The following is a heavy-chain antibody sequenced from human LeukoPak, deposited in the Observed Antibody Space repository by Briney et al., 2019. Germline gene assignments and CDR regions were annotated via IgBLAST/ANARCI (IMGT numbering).Heavy chain of an antibody. CDR3: ARGLYCSSTSCYFDP. Sequence: SETLSLTCAVYGGSFSGYYWSWIRQPPGKGLEWIGEINHSGSTNYNPSLKSRVTISVDTSKNQFSLKLSSVTAADTAVYYCARGLYCSSTSCYFDPWGQGTLVTVSS. J-gene: IGHJ5*02. CDR1: GGSFSGYY. CDR2: INHSGST. V-gene: IGHV4-34*01. D-gene: IGHD2-2*01.